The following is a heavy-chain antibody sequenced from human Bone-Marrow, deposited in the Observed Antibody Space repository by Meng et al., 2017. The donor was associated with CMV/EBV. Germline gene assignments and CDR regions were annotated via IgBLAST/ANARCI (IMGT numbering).Heavy chain of an antibody. Sequence: GSLRLSCTVSGGSINNYYWSWIRQPPGKGLEWIGYIYYSGSTNYNPSLKSRVTISLDTSKNQFSLKMRSVTAADTAVYYCARSNWNWLDPWGQGTLVTVSS. V-gene: IGHV4-59*01. CDR2: IYYSGST. J-gene: IGHJ5*02. D-gene: IGHD1-1*01. CDR1: GGSINNYY. CDR3: ARSNWNWLDP.